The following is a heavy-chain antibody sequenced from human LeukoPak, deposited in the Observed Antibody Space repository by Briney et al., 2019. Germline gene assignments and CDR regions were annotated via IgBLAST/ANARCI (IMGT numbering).Heavy chain of an antibody. CDR2: ISYDGSNK. CDR1: GFTLSRYG. Sequence: GRSLRLSCAASGFTLSRYGMHWVRQAPGKGLEWVAVISYDGSNKYYADSVKGRITLSRDNTKNTVFLQMNSLRTEDTAVYYCAKDTGPGYGSGSYHFDCWGQGTLVTVSS. CDR3: AKDTGPGYGSGSYHFDC. V-gene: IGHV3-30*18. D-gene: IGHD3-10*01. J-gene: IGHJ4*02.